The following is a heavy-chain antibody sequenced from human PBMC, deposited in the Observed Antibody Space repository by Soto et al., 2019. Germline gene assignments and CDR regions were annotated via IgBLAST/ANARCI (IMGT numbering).Heavy chain of an antibody. D-gene: IGHD3-22*01. CDR2: IIPIFGTA. V-gene: IGHV1-69*13. J-gene: IGHJ3*02. Sequence: SVKVSCKASGGTFSSYAISWVRQAPGQGLEWMGGIIPIFGTANYAQKFQGRVTITADESTSTAYMELSSLRSEDTAVYYCARDPPDYYDSSGYPRPVFDIWGQGTMVTVSS. CDR1: GGTFSSYA. CDR3: ARDPPDYYDSSGYPRPVFDI.